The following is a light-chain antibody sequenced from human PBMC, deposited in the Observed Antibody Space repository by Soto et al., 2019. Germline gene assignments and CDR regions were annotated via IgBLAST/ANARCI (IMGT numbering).Light chain of an antibody. J-gene: IGLJ1*01. CDR3: CSYAGSYNYV. CDR1: SSDVGAYNY. CDR2: DVS. Sequence: QSALTQPRSVSGSPGQSVTISCTGTSSDVGAYNYVSWYQQHPGKAPKVMIYDVSKRPSGVHDLFSGSKSGTTASLTISGLQADDEAYYYCCSYAGSYNYVFGSGTKVTVL. V-gene: IGLV2-11*01.